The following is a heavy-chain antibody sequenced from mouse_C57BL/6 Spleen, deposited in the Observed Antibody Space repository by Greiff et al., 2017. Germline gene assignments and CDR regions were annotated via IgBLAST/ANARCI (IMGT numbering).Heavy chain of an antibody. V-gene: IGHV1-72*01. CDR2: IDPNRGGT. J-gene: IGHJ4*01. Sequence: QVQLQQPGAELVKPGASVKLSCKASGYTFTSYWMHWVKQRPGRGLEWIGRIDPNRGGTKYNEKFKSKATLTVDKPSSTAYMQLSSRTSEDSAVYFCARGGLYYAMDYWGQGTSVTVSS. CDR1: GYTFTSYW. CDR3: ARGGLYYAMDY.